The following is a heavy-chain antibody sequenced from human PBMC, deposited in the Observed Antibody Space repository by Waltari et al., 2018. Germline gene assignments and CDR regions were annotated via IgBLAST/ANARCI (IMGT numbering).Heavy chain of an antibody. Sequence: QVQLQQWGAGLLKPSETLSLTCAVYGGSFSGYYWSWIRQPPGKGLEWIGEINHSGSTNDNPSLKSRVTISVDTSKNQFSLKLSSVTAADTAVYYCARARQDFWSGYYSNYYYYGMDVWGQGTTVTVSS. CDR1: GGSFSGYY. V-gene: IGHV4-34*01. J-gene: IGHJ6*02. CDR2: INHSGST. CDR3: ARARQDFWSGYYSNYYYYGMDV. D-gene: IGHD3-3*01.